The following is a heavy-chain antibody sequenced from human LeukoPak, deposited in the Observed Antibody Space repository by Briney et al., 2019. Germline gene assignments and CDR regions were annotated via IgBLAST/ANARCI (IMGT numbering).Heavy chain of an antibody. D-gene: IGHD3-10*01. J-gene: IGHJ6*02. Sequence: ASVKVSCKASGYTFTSYDINWVRQATGQGLEWMGWMNPNSGNTGYAQKFQGRVTMTRNTSISTDYMELSSLRSEDTAVYYCARGPIMVRGVINHYYYGMDVWGQGTTVTVSS. CDR2: MNPNSGNT. CDR3: ARGPIMVRGVINHYYYGMDV. CDR1: GYTFTSYD. V-gene: IGHV1-8*01.